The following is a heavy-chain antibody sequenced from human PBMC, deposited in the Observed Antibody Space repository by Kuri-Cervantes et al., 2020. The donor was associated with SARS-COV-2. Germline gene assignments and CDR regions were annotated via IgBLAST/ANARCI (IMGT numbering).Heavy chain of an antibody. CDR3: AKAQGPYYYDSSGTYYFDY. D-gene: IGHD3-22*01. Sequence: GESLKISCAASGFTFSSYGMHWVRQAPGKGLEGVSAISGSGGSTYYADSVKGRFTISRDNSKNTLYLQMNSLRAEDTAVYYCAKAQGPYYYDSSGTYYFDYWGQGTLVTVSS. CDR1: GFTFSSYG. J-gene: IGHJ4*02. V-gene: IGHV3-23*01. CDR2: ISGSGGST.